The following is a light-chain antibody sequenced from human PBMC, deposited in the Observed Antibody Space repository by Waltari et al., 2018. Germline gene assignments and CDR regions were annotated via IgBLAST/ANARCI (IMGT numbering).Light chain of an antibody. V-gene: IGKV1-9*01. CDR3: QQLNSYLIT. Sequence: DIQLTQSPSFLSASVGDRVTIPCRASQGISTYLAWYQQKPVKAPKLLIYAAATLQSGVPSRFSGSGSGTEFTLTISSLQPEDFATYYCQQLNSYLITFGQGTRLEIK. CDR2: AAA. CDR1: QGISTY. J-gene: IGKJ5*01.